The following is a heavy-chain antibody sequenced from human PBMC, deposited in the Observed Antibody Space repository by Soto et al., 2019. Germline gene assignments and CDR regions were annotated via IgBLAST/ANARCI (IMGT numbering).Heavy chain of an antibody. Sequence: SETLSLTCPVSGGSISSGDYYWSWIRQPPGKGLEWIGYIYYSGSTYYNPSLKSRVTISVDTSKNQFSLKLSSVTAADTAVYYCARDTPMSNAYYFDYWGQGTLVTVSS. CDR1: GGSISSGDYY. CDR3: ARDTPMSNAYYFDY. CDR2: IYYSGST. D-gene: IGHD3-22*01. V-gene: IGHV4-30-4*01. J-gene: IGHJ4*02.